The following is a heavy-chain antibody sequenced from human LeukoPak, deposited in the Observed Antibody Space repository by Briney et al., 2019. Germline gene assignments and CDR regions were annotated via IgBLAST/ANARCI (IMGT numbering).Heavy chain of an antibody. CDR1: GYSITNGDY. D-gene: IGHD3-10*01. V-gene: IGHV4-38-2*01. CDR2: IYNSAST. J-gene: IGHJ4*02. Sequence: SETLSLTCVVSGYSITNGDYWCWIRQSPGKGLEWIASIYNSASTHYNPSLRSRVTILVDTSKNEFSLKMRSVTAADTAVYYCARNSTSGFFDYWGQGTLATVSS. CDR3: ARNSTSGFFDY.